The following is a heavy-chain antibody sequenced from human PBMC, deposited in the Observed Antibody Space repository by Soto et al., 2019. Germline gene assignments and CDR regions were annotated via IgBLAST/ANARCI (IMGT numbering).Heavy chain of an antibody. Sequence: GGPLRLSCAASGFTFSSYAMSWVRQAPGEGLEWVSAISGSGGSTYYADSVKGRFTISRDNSKNTLYLQMNSLRAEDTAVYYCAKDTIRSIVVVVAARHFDYWGQGTLVTVPQ. J-gene: IGHJ4*02. CDR1: GFTFSSYA. D-gene: IGHD2-15*01. CDR3: AKDTIRSIVVVVAARHFDY. CDR2: ISGSGGST. V-gene: IGHV3-23*01.